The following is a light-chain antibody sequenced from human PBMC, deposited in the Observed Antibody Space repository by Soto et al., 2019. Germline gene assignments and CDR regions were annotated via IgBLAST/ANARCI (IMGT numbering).Light chain of an antibody. J-gene: IGKJ3*01. CDR1: QSVLSSSDNKNY. Sequence: DIVMTQSPDSLAVSLGERATINCKSSQSVLSSSDNKNYLAWYQQKPGQPPKLLIYLASTRESGVPDRFSGSGSGTDFTIPISSLQAEDVAVYYCQHYYGSPSFGPGTKVDIK. V-gene: IGKV4-1*01. CDR3: QHYYGSPS. CDR2: LAS.